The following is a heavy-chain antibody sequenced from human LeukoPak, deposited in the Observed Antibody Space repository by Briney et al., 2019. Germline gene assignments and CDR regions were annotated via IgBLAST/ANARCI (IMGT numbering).Heavy chain of an antibody. J-gene: IGHJ6*02. CDR2: IYYSGNT. V-gene: IGHV4-59*01. CDR1: GGSITSYY. CDR3: ARDKLAVAGNYYYYGMDV. Sequence: SETLSLTCTVSGGSITSYYWSWIRQPPGKGLEWIGYIYYSGNTNYNPSLKSRVTISIDTSKNQFSLKPSSVTAAGTAVYYCARDKLAVAGNYYYYGMDVWGQGTTVTVSS. D-gene: IGHD6-19*01.